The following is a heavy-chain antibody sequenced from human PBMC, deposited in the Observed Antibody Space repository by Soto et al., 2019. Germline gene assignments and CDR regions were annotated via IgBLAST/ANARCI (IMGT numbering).Heavy chain of an antibody. Sequence: GGSLRLSCAASGFTFSSYAMSWVRQAPGKGLEWVSAISGSGGGTYYADSVKGRFTISRDNSRNTLYLQMNSLRADDTALYYCAKVVVAATHYYYYGMDVWGQGTTVTVSS. CDR2: ISGSGGGT. D-gene: IGHD2-15*01. CDR3: AKVVVAATHYYYYGMDV. CDR1: GFTFSSYA. J-gene: IGHJ6*02. V-gene: IGHV3-23*01.